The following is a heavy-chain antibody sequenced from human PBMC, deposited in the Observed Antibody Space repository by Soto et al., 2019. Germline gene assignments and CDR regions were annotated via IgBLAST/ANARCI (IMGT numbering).Heavy chain of an antibody. CDR3: ARDARRNYYDSSGYYFSDGMDV. Sequence: PGGSLRLSCAASGFTFSSYSMNWVRQAPGKGLEWVSSISSSSSYIYYADSVKGRFTISRDNAKNSLYLQMNSLRAEDTAVYYCARDARRNYYDSSGYYFSDGMDVWGQGTTVTVS. CDR2: ISSSSSYI. V-gene: IGHV3-21*01. D-gene: IGHD3-22*01. CDR1: GFTFSSYS. J-gene: IGHJ6*02.